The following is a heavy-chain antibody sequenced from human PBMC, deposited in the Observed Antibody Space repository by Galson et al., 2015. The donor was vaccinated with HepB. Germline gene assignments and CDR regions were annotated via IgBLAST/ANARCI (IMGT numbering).Heavy chain of an antibody. CDR1: GFTFSSYA. Sequence: SLRLSCAASGFTFSSYAMSWVRQAPGKGLEWVSAISGSGGSTYYADSVKGRFTISRDNSKNTLYLQMNSLRAEDTAVYYCAKVIFIGVVAATPYDYWGQGTLVTVSS. V-gene: IGHV3-23*01. J-gene: IGHJ4*02. CDR2: ISGSGGST. CDR3: AKVIFIGVVAATPYDY. D-gene: IGHD2-15*01.